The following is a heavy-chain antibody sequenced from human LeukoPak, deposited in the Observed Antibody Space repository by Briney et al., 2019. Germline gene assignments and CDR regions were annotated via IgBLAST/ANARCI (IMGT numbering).Heavy chain of an antibody. Sequence: AASVKVFCKASGYTFSSYFMHWVRQAPGQGLEWMGIINPSGGNTSYAQKFQGRVTMTRDTSTSTAFMELSSLRSEDTAVYYCARRGLSHNYYYGMDVWGQGTTVTVSS. CDR2: INPSGGNT. D-gene: IGHD3-16*02. J-gene: IGHJ6*02. V-gene: IGHV1-46*01. CDR1: GYTFSSYF. CDR3: ARRGLSHNYYYGMDV.